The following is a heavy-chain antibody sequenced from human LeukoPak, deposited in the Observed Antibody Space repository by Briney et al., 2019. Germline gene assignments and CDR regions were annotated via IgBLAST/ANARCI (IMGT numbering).Heavy chain of an antibody. Sequence: GGSLRLSCAASGFTFSRHGMHWVRQAPGKGLEWVAVIWNGGSRKYYADSVKGRFTISRDNAKNSLYLQMSNLRAEDTAVYFCARGGGLDVWGQGATVTVSS. D-gene: IGHD3-16*01. CDR1: GFTFSRHG. CDR2: IWNGGSRK. V-gene: IGHV3-33*03. CDR3: ARGGGLDV. J-gene: IGHJ6*02.